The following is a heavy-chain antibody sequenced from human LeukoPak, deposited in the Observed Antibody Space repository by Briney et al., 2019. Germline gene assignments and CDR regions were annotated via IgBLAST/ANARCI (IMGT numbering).Heavy chain of an antibody. CDR2: IYYSGST. D-gene: IGHD3-10*01. Sequence: KTSETLSLTCTVSGGSISSSSYYWGWIRQPPGKGLEWIGSIYYSGSTYYNPSLKSRVTISVDTSKNQFSLKLSSVTAADTAVYYCASYGSGRSPWFDPWGQGTLVTVSS. CDR3: ASYGSGRSPWFDP. J-gene: IGHJ5*02. CDR1: GGSISSSSYY. V-gene: IGHV4-39*07.